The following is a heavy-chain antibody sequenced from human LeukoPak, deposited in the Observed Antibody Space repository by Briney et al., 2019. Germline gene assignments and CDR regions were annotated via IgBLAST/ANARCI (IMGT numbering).Heavy chain of an antibody. J-gene: IGHJ6*02. CDR2: IKQDGSEK. Sequence: GGSLRLSCAASGFTFSSYWMSWVRQAPGKGLEWVANIKQDGSEKYYVDSVKGRFTISRDNAKNSLYLQMDSLRAEDTAVYYCARDRYYDILTGYKRHGMDVWGQGTTVTVSS. CDR3: ARDRYYDILTGYKRHGMDV. D-gene: IGHD3-9*01. CDR1: GFTFSSYW. V-gene: IGHV3-7*01.